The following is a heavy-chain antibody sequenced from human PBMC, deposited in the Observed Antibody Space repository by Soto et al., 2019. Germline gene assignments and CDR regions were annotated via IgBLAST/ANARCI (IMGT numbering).Heavy chain of an antibody. Sequence: QVQLVQSGAEVRKPGSAVRVSCKASGGTFNMYAMNWVRQAPGQRLEWMAGIIPIFDTPRYSQQFQGRVTITVDETTSTAYLELRSLRSEDTAIYYCARSIGSGGVIGGFDYWGQGTLVTVAS. CDR2: IIPIFDTP. CDR1: GGTFNMYA. D-gene: IGHD3-16*02. V-gene: IGHV1-69*01. CDR3: ARSIGSGGVIGGFDY. J-gene: IGHJ4*02.